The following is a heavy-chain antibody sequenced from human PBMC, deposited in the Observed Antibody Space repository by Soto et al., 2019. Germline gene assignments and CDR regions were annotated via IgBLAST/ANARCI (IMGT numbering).Heavy chain of an antibody. CDR1: GFTFSNAW. D-gene: IGHD2-15*01. CDR3: TTLSAVYGYCSGGSCLDFDY. J-gene: IGHJ4*02. Sequence: EVQLVESGGGLVKPGGSLRLSCAASGFTFSNAWMNWVRQAPGKGLEWVGRIKSKTDGGTTDYAAPVKGRFTISRDDSKNTLYLQMNSLKTEDTAVYYCTTLSAVYGYCSGGSCLDFDYWCQGTLVTVSS. V-gene: IGHV3-15*07. CDR2: IKSKTDGGTT.